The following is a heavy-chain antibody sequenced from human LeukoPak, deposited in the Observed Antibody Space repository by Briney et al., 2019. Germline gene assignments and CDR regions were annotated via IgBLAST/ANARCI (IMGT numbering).Heavy chain of an antibody. CDR2: ISGSGGST. D-gene: IGHD3-10*01. CDR1: GFTFSDYY. CDR3: AKDLARAQLWFGELLMGADY. Sequence: GGSLRLSCAASGFTFSDYYMSWIRQAPGKGLEWVSAISGSGGSTYYADSVKGRFTISRDNSKNTLYLQMNSLRAEDTAVYYCAKDLARAQLWFGELLMGADYWGQGTLVTVSS. V-gene: IGHV3-23*01. J-gene: IGHJ4*02.